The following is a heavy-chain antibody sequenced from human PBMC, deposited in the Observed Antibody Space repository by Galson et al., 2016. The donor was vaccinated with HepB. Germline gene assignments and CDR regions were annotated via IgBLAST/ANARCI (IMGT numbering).Heavy chain of an antibody. CDR1: GFTFDSYA. CDR3: AKVGRFWADNGMDG. V-gene: IGHV3-23*01. Sequence: SLRLSCAASGFTFDSYAMSWVRQAPGKGLEWVSAITASGHNTYYIGSVKGRFTISRDSSKNTLYLQISSLRVEDTAVYYCAKVGRFWADNGMDGWGQGTTVIVSS. CDR2: ITASGHNT. J-gene: IGHJ6*02. D-gene: IGHD3-3*01.